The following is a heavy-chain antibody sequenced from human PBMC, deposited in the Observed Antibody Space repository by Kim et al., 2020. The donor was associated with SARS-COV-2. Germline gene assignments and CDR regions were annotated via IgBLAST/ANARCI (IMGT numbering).Heavy chain of an antibody. D-gene: IGHD6-13*01. CDR3: AKVGPIAAAGNSATGYYFDY. V-gene: IGHV3-23*01. J-gene: IGHJ4*02. Sequence: RFTISRDNSKNTLYLQMNSLRAEDTAVYYCAKVGPIAAAGNSATGYYFDYWGQGTLVTVSS.